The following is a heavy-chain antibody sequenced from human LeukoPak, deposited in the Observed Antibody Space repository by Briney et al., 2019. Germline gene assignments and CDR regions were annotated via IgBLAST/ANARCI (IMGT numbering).Heavy chain of an antibody. CDR1: GFTFSSYA. V-gene: IGHV3-23*01. J-gene: IGHJ4*02. CDR2: ISGSGGGT. CDR3: AKATQIQLWFLDY. Sequence: GGSLRLSCAASGFTFSSYAMSWVRQAPGKGLEWVSAISGSGGGTYYADSVKGRFTISRDNSKNTLFLQMNSLRAEDTAVYYCAKATQIQLWFLDYWGQGTLDTVSS. D-gene: IGHD5-18*01.